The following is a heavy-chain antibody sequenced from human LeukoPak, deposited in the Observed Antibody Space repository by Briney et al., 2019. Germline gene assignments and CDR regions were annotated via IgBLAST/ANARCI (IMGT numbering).Heavy chain of an antibody. J-gene: IGHJ6*02. CDR2: ISSSGNII. V-gene: IGHV3-11*04. CDR3: ARDRENYDSSGYYVYYYGMDV. D-gene: IGHD3-22*01. CDR1: GFTFSDYY. Sequence: GGSLRLSCAASGFTFSDYYMSWIRQAPGKGLEWVSYISSSGNIIYYADSVKGRFTISRDNAKNSLYLQMNSLRAEDTAVYYCARDRENYDSSGYYVYYYGMDVWGQGTTVTVSS.